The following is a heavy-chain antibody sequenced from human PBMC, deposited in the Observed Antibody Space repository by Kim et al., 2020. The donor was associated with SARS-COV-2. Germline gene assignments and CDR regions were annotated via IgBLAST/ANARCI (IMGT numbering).Heavy chain of an antibody. D-gene: IGHD6-13*01. V-gene: IGHV3-23*01. CDR3: AKAQEGQLKYYFDY. J-gene: IGHJ4*02. Sequence: ADSVKGRFTISRDNSKNTLYLQMNSLRAEDTAVYYCAKAQEGQLKYYFDYWGQGTLVTVSS.